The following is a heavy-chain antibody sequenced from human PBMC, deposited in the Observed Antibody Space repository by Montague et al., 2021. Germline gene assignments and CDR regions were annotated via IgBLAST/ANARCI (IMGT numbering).Heavy chain of an antibody. Sequence: SETLSLTCTVSGGSMSSYYWSWIRQPSGKGLEWIGYIYYSGSTNYNPSLKSRVTIAVDTSKNQFSLKLSSVTAPDTAVYYCTRGEVAVTGIDYWGQGALVTVSS. CDR2: IYYSGST. CDR1: GGSMSSYY. D-gene: IGHD6-19*01. V-gene: IGHV4-59*01. J-gene: IGHJ4*02. CDR3: TRGEVAVTGIDY.